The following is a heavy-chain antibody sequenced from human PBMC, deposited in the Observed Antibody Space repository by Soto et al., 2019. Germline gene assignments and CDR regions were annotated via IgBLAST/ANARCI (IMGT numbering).Heavy chain of an antibody. D-gene: IGHD6-13*01. J-gene: IGHJ2*01. CDR2: IYYSGST. V-gene: IGHV4-59*01. CDR1: GGSISSYY. CDR3: AGGPKAAAGTKYFDL. Sequence: QVQLQESGPGLVKPSETLSLTCTVSGGSISSYYWSWIRQPPGKGLEWIGYIYYSGSTNYNPSLKSRVTISVDTSKNHFSLMLSSVTAADTAVYYCAGGPKAAAGTKYFDLWGRGTLVTVSS.